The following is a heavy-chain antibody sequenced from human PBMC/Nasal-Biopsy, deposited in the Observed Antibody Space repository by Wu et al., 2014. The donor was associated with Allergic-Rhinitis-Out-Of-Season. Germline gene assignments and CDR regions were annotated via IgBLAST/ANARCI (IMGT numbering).Heavy chain of an antibody. Sequence: LRLSCAASGFTFSGSAMHWVRQASGKGLEWVSGISGSGGSTYYADSVKGRFTISRDNSKNLVYLLMDGLRDDDTAIYYCARWNRGQWYYSDSWGQGTLVTVSS. V-gene: IGHV3-23*01. J-gene: IGHJ4*02. CDR3: ARWNRGQWYYSDS. CDR2: ISGSGGST. CDR1: GFTFSGSA. D-gene: IGHD2-15*01.